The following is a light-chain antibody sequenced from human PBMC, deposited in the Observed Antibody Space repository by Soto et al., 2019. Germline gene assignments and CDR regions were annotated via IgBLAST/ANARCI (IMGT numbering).Light chain of an antibody. CDR1: SSNVGSYNY. CDR3: SSYRTSNTRQIV. V-gene: IGLV2-14*03. J-gene: IGLJ1*01. Sequence: QSALTQPASXSGSPGQSITISRTGTSSNVGSYNYVSWYQHHPGKAPKLMIYDVSNRPSGVSNRFSGSKSGNTASLSISGLQPEDEADYYCSSYRTSNTRQIVCGTGTKVTVL. CDR2: DVS.